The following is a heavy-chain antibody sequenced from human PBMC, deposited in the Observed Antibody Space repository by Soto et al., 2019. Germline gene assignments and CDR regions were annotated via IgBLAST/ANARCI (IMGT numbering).Heavy chain of an antibody. CDR2: ISSSSSTI. V-gene: IGHV3-48*02. J-gene: IGHJ6*02. CDR3: ARDLYSGVATIYYYYGMDV. Sequence: EVQLVESGGGLVQPGGSLRLSCAASGFTFSSYSMNWVRQAPGKGLEWVSYISSSSSTIYYADSVKGRFTISRDNAKNSLYLQMNSLRDEDTAVYYCARDLYSGVATIYYYYGMDVWGPGTTVTVSS. CDR1: GFTFSSYS. D-gene: IGHD5-12*01.